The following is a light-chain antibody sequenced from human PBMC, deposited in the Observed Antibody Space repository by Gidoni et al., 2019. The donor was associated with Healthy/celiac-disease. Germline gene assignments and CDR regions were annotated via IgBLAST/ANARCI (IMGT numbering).Light chain of an antibody. CDR1: QSVSSSY. V-gene: IGKV3-20*01. Sequence: EIVLTLSPGTLSLSPGERATLSCRASQSVSSSYLAWYQQKPGQAPRLLIYGASSRATGIPDRFSGSGSGTDFTLTISRLEPEDFAVYYCQQYGSSGYTFXQXTKLEIK. CDR3: QQYGSSGYT. J-gene: IGKJ2*01. CDR2: GAS.